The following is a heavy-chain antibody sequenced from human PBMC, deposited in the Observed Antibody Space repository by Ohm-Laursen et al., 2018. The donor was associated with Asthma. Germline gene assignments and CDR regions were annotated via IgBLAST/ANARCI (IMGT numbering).Heavy chain of an antibody. J-gene: IGHJ6*02. CDR2: ISYDGSNK. Sequence: RSLRLSCTATGFTFSSYAMHWVRQAPGKGLEWVAVISYDGSNKYYADSVKGRFTISRDNAKNTLYLQMNSLRAEDTAVYYCAKGTVTFYYYYGMDVWGQGTTVAVSS. D-gene: IGHD3-16*01. CDR1: GFTFSSYA. CDR3: AKGTVTFYYYYGMDV. V-gene: IGHV3-30-3*01.